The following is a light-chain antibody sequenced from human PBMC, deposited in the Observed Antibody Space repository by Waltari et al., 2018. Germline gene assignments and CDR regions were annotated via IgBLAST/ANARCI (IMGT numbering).Light chain of an antibody. J-gene: IGLJ2*01. CDR1: SSDRGGFNS. CDR3: CSFTSSTTGI. V-gene: IGLV2-14*03. Sequence: SALTQPASVSGSPGQSFTIPCSCISSDRGGFNSVTWYQQHPGEAPKVIIYDATNRPSGVSNRFSGSKSGSSASLTISGLQPEDEADYYCCSFTSSTTGIFGGGTKLTVL. CDR2: DAT.